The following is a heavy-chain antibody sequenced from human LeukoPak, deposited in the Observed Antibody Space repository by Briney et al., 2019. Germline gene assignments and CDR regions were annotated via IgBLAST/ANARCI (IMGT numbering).Heavy chain of an antibody. CDR2: FYYSGST. J-gene: IGHJ6*02. V-gene: IGHV4-59*12. CDR1: GGSISSYY. CDR3: ARGPSGYSYGRLYYYYGMDV. Sequence: PSETLSLTCTVSGGSISSYYWSWIRQPPGKGLGWIGDFYYSGSTNYNPSLKSRVTISVDTSKNQFSLKLSSVTAADTAVYYCARGPSGYSYGRLYYYYGMDVWGQGTTVTVSS. D-gene: IGHD5-18*01.